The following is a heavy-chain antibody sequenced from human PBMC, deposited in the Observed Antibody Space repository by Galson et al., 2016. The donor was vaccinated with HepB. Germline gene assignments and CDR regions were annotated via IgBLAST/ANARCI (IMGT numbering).Heavy chain of an antibody. CDR2: IKGDRSVE. D-gene: IGHD1-14*01. CDR1: GFTFSNHW. Sequence: SLRLSCAASGFTFSNHWMSWIRQAPGKGLEWVASIKGDRSVERYVDSVKGRFSLSRDNARNSVYLQMNSLRVEDSAVYYCARLYDGTTIFDYWGQGTLVTVSS. CDR3: ARLYDGTTIFDY. J-gene: IGHJ4*02. V-gene: IGHV3-7*03.